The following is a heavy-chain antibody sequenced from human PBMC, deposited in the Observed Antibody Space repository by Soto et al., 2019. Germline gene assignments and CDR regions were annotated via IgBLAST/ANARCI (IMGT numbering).Heavy chain of an antibody. Sequence: LSETLSLTCTVSGGSISSYYWSWIRQPPGKGLEWIGYIYYSGSTNYNPSLKSRVTISVDTSKNQFSLKLSSVTAADTAVYYCARRYGSCFXFCGQGSLVIGSS. V-gene: IGHV4-59*08. CDR2: IYYSGST. CDR3: ARRYGSCFXF. J-gene: IGHJ4*02. CDR1: GGSISSYY. D-gene: IGHD5-18*01.